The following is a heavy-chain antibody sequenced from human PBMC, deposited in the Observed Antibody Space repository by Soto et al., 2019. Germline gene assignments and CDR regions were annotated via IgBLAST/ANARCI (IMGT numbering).Heavy chain of an antibody. CDR2: ISSSSSYI. D-gene: IGHD3-3*01. CDR1: GFTFSSYS. CDR3: ARDASIFGVVIPYDAFDI. J-gene: IGHJ3*02. V-gene: IGHV3-21*01. Sequence: GGSLRLSCAASGFTFSSYSMNWVRQAPGKGLEWVSSISSSSSYIYYADSVKGRFTISRDNAKNSLYLQMNSLRAEDTAVYYCARDASIFGVVIPYDAFDIWGQGTMVTVSS.